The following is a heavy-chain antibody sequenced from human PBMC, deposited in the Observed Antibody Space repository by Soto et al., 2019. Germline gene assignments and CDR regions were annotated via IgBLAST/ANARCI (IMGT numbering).Heavy chain of an antibody. J-gene: IGHJ5*02. CDR2: IYYSGST. CDR3: ARGTPDYYDFWSGYYRGRFDP. Sequence: KPSETLSLTCTVSGGSISSGDYYWSWIRQPPGKGLGWIGYIYYSGSTYYNPSLKSRVTISVDTSKNQFSLKLSSVTAADTAVYYCARGTPDYYDFWSGYYRGRFDPWGQGTLVTVS. V-gene: IGHV4-30-4*01. D-gene: IGHD3-3*01. CDR1: GGSISSGDYY.